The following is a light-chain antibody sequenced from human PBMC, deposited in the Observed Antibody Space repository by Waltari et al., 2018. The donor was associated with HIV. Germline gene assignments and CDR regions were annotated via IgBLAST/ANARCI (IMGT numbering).Light chain of an antibody. CDR3: QHYHSDPPT. CDR1: QGISNS. Sequence: RMTPSPSSFSASIGDRVTITCRASQGISNSVAWYQQKPGAAPKLLLYDASVLQSGVPSRFSGGGSGSDFSLTISCLQSEDFATYYCQHYHSDPPTFGPGTRVEIK. J-gene: IGKJ1*01. CDR2: DAS. V-gene: IGKV1-8*01.